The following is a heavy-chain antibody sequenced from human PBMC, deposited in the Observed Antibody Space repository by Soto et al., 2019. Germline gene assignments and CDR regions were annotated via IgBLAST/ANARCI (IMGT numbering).Heavy chain of an antibody. CDR2: ISSTAGTI. Sequence: EVLLLESGGGLVQPGGSLRLSFAASGFTFSFYTMSWVRQAPGKGLEWVSGISSTAGTIYYADPVKGRFTISRDNSNNTLFLQMDSMRPEDTAVYYCANWGKSGSDFWGQGTLVTVSS. CDR1: GFTFSFYT. D-gene: IGHD3-16*01. J-gene: IGHJ4*02. CDR3: ANWGKSGSDF. V-gene: IGHV3-23*01.